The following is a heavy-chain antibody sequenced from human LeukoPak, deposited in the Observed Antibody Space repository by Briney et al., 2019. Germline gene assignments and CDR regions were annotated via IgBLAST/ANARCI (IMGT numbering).Heavy chain of an antibody. Sequence: ASETLSLTCTVSGYSISSDYYWGWIRQPPGKGLEWIGSIYHSGSTYYNPSLKSRVTISVDTSKNQFSLKLSSVTAADTAVYYCARNRGGPSIVATIIGGFDYWGQGTLVTVSS. D-gene: IGHD5-12*01. CDR2: IYHSGST. CDR1: GYSISSDYY. J-gene: IGHJ4*02. V-gene: IGHV4-38-2*02. CDR3: ARNRGGPSIVATIIGGFDY.